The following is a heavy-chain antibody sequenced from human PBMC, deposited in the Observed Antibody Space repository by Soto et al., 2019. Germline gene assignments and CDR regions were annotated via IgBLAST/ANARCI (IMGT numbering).Heavy chain of an antibody. CDR1: GGTFSSYA. D-gene: IGHD3-10*01. J-gene: IGHJ4*02. CDR3: ARDFDYYGSGSYYNLGY. Sequence: SVKVSCKASGGTFSSYAISWVRQAPGQGLEWMGGIIPIFGTANYAQKFQGRVTITADESTSTAYMELSSLRSEDTAVYYCARDFDYYGSGSYYNLGYWGQGTLVTVSS. CDR2: IIPIFGTA. V-gene: IGHV1-69*13.